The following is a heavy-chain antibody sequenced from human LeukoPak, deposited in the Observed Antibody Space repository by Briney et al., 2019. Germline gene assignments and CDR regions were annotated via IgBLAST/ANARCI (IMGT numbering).Heavy chain of an antibody. CDR2: IKPNTGGT. D-gene: IGHD6-25*01. J-gene: IGHJ5*01. CDR3: ARQAATGAWLDS. CDR1: GYTFTDHY. Sequence: ASVKVSCKASGYTFTDHYMHWVRQAPGQGFEWMGWIKPNTGGTHYAQKFQGRVTMTTDTSISTAYMELSSLTSDDTAVYYCARQAATGAWLDSWSQGTLVTVSS. V-gene: IGHV1-2*02.